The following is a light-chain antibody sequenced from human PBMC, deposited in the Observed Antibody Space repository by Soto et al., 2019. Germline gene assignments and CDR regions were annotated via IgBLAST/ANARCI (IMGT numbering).Light chain of an antibody. J-gene: IGLJ3*02. CDR2: DVT. V-gene: IGLV2-11*01. CDR3: CSYAGRYTRTWV. Sequence: QSALTQPRSVSGSPGQSVTISCTGTSSDVGGYNYVSWYQQHPGKAPKLMIYDVTKRPSGVPDRFSGSKSGNTASLTISGLQAEDEADYYCCSYAGRYTRTWVFGGGTKVTVL. CDR1: SSDVGGYNY.